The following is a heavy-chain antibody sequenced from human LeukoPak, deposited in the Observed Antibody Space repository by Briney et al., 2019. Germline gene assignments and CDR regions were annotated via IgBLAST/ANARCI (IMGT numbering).Heavy chain of an antibody. Sequence: SVKVSCKASGFTFTSSAMQWVRPARGQRLEWIGWIVVGSGNTNYAQKFQERVTITRDMSTSRAYMELSSLRSEDTAVYYCAAVQVGANYYFDYWGRGTPDPVSS. J-gene: IGHJ4*02. V-gene: IGHV1-58*02. D-gene: IGHD1-26*01. CDR3: AAVQVGANYYFDY. CDR1: GFTFTSSA. CDR2: IVVGSGNT.